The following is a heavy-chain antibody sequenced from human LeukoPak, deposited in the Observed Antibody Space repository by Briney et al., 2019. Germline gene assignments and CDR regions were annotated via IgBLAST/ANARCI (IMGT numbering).Heavy chain of an antibody. D-gene: IGHD2-2*01. CDR2: INAGNGNT. V-gene: IGHV1-3*01. J-gene: IGHJ3*02. CDR1: GYTFTTYP. CDR3: ARDKRYCSSTSCFNDAFDI. Sequence: ASVKVSCKASGYTFTTYPLHWVRQAPGQRLEWMGWINAGNGNTKYSQNFQGRVTITRDTSASTAYMELSSLRSEDTAVYYCARDKRYCSSTSCFNDAFDIWGQGTMVTVSS.